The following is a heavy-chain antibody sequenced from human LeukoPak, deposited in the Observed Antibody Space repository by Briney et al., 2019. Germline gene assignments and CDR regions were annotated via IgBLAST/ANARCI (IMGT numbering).Heavy chain of an antibody. D-gene: IGHD3-3*01. V-gene: IGHV3-23*01. CDR1: GFTFSTYA. J-gene: IGHJ4*01. CDR3: AKDGQYYDFWSGRDYFDY. CDR2: IGAGGFST. Sequence: GGSLRLSCAASGFTFSTYAMSWVRRAPGKGLEWVSAIGAGGFSTYYADSVKGRFTISRDNSKNTLHLQMNSLRAEDTALYYCAKDGQYYDFWSGRDYFDYWXXXTLVTVSS.